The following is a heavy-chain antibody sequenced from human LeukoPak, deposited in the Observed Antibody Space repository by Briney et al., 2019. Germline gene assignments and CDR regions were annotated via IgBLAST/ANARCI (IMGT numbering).Heavy chain of an antibody. J-gene: IGHJ6*02. Sequence: GGSQRLSCGASGFTFSGYFMSWIRQAPGKGLEWISYISSGGSTIYYADFVKGRFTISRDNANNSLYLQMNSLRAEDTAVYYCARDLSRGVNYYAMDVWGQGTTVTVSS. V-gene: IGHV3-11*01. CDR2: ISSGGSTI. D-gene: IGHD2-8*02. CDR3: ARDLSRGVNYYAMDV. CDR1: GFTFSGYF.